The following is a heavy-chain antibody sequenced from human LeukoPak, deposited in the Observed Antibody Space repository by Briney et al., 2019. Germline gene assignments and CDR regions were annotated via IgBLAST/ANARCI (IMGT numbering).Heavy chain of an antibody. Sequence: PGGSLRLSCTASGFTFSNYGMHWVRQAPGRGLEWVALISNDESNKNYADSVKGRFTISRDNSKNTLYLQMNSLRAEDTAVYYCAKHSSGISVAGTVQYWGQGTLVTVSS. D-gene: IGHD6-19*01. CDR3: AKHSSGISVAGTVQY. J-gene: IGHJ4*02. V-gene: IGHV3-30*18. CDR1: GFTFSNYG. CDR2: ISNDESNK.